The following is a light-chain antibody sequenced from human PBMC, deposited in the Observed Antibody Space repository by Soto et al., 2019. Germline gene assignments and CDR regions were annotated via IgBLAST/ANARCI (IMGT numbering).Light chain of an antibody. CDR3: SSYAGSGTWV. CDR1: SSDVGAYNY. V-gene: IGLV2-23*01. Sequence: QSVLTQPASVSGSPGQSITISCTGTSSDVGAYNYVSWYQQYPGKAPKLMIYEGIKRPSGVSIRFSGSKSGNTASLTISGLQAEDEADYYCSSYAGSGTWVFGGGTKLTVL. CDR2: EGI. J-gene: IGLJ3*02.